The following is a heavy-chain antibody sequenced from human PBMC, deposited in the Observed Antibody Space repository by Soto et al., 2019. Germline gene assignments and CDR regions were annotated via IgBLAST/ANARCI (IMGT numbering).Heavy chain of an antibody. J-gene: IGHJ6*02. CDR1: GFTFSSYG. Sequence: QVQLVESGGGVVQPGRSLRLSCAASGFTFSSYGMHWVRQAPGKGLEWVAVIWYDGSKKYYADSVKGRFTISRDNSKNTLYLQMNSLRAEDTAVYYCARYTRGWFGELLGVYYYYGMDVWGQGTTVTVSS. CDR3: ARYTRGWFGELLGVYYYYGMDV. D-gene: IGHD3-10*01. V-gene: IGHV3-33*01. CDR2: IWYDGSKK.